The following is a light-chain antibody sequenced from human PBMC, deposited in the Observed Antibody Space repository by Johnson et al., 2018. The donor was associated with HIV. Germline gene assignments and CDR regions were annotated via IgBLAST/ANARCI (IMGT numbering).Light chain of an antibody. Sequence: QSVLTQPPSVSAAPGQKVTISCSGSSSNIGNNYVSWYQQLPGTAPKLLIYENNKRPSGIPDRFSGSKSGTLATLGITGLQTGDEADYYCGTWDSSLSAGGVFGTGTKVTVL. CDR2: ENN. J-gene: IGLJ1*01. CDR3: GTWDSSLSAGGV. V-gene: IGLV1-51*02. CDR1: SSNIGNNY.